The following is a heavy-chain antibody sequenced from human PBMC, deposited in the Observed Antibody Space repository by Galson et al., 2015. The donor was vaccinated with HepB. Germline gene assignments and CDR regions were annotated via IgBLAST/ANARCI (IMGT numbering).Heavy chain of an antibody. D-gene: IGHD3-3*01. CDR1: GFTFSNYA. J-gene: IGHJ4*02. V-gene: IGHV3-23*01. Sequence: SLRLSCAASGFTFSNYAMSWVRQAPGKGLEWVSAISGSGGSTYYADSVKGRFTISRDNSKNTLYLQMNSLRAEDTAVYYCAKDGGHSFHLYDFWSGYYDYYFDYWGQGTLVTVSS. CDR3: AKDGGHSFHLYDFWSGYYDYYFDY. CDR2: ISGSGGST.